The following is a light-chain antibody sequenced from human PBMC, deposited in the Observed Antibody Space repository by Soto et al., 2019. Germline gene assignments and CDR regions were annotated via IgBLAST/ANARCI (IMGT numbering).Light chain of an antibody. CDR3: SSYTSSSTRV. Sequence: QCVLTQPASLSGSPGQSITLSCTGTSSDVGAYDFVSWYQQHPDKAPKLMIYEVSNRPSGVSNRFSGSKSVNTATLTISGLQAEDEADYYCSSYTSSSTRVFGTGTKVTVL. V-gene: IGLV2-14*03. CDR2: EVS. J-gene: IGLJ1*01. CDR1: SSDVGAYDF.